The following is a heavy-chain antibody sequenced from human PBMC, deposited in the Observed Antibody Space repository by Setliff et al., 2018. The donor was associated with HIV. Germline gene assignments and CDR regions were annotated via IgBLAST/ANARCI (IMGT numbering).Heavy chain of an antibody. Sequence: PSETLSLTCTVSGGSISSYHWSWIRQPPGKGLEWIGYLHRSGDSSYNPSLNSRVGISVDTSKNQFSLTLSSVTAADTAVYYCARLLQGGNYAFDIWGQGTMVTVSS. D-gene: IGHD2-21*02. CDR3: ARLLQGGNYAFDI. CDR2: LHRSGDS. CDR1: GGSISSYH. V-gene: IGHV4-59*08. J-gene: IGHJ3*02.